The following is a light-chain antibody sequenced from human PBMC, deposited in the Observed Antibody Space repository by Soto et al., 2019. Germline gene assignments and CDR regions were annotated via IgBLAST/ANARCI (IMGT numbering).Light chain of an antibody. V-gene: IGKV3-15*01. CDR3: HQYNFWPT. J-gene: IGKJ1*01. Sequence: EIVLTQSPGTLSLSPGKRATVSCRASQSVSSNLAWYQQKPGQSPRLLIYGTSTRATGIPARFSGSGSGTEFTLTISSLQSEDFAVYYCHQYNFWPTFGQGTKVDIK. CDR2: GTS. CDR1: QSVSSN.